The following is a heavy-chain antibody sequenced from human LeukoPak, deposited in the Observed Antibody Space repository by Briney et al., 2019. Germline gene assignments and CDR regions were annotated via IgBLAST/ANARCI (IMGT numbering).Heavy chain of an antibody. CDR3: AKWGPHCVGDYCPALDS. CDR2: INQDGSKK. CDR1: RFTFSNYW. Sequence: GGSLRLSCVASRFTFSNYWMSWVRQAPGKGLEWVANINQDGSKKVYADSMKGRFTISRDNAKESLYLRLNSLRADDTAVYYCAKWGPHCVGDYCPALDSWGQGTLVTVSS. V-gene: IGHV3-7*01. D-gene: IGHD2-21*02. J-gene: IGHJ4*02.